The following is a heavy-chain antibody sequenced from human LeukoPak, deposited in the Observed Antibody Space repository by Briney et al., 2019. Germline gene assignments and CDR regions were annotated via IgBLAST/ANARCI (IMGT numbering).Heavy chain of an antibody. J-gene: IGHJ3*02. CDR2: IYYSGST. D-gene: IGHD6-13*01. CDR3: ARVGSSLPRGAFDI. V-gene: IGHV4-59*01. CDR1: GGSISSYY. Sequence: SETPSLTCTVSGGSISSYYWSWIRQPPGKGLEWIGYIYYSGSTNYNPSLKSRVTISVDTSKNQFSLKLSSVTAADTAVYYCARVGSSLPRGAFDIWGQGTMVTVSS.